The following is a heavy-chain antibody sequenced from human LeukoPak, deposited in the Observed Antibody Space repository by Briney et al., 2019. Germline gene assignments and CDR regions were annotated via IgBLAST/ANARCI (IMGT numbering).Heavy chain of an antibody. CDR1: GFTFSSYS. CDR3: ARDALSGSYYGDYYYGMDV. Sequence: PGGSLRLSCAASGFTFSSYSMNWVRQAPGKGLEWVSSISSSSSYIYYADSVKGRFTISRDNAKNSLYLQMNSLRAEDTAVYYCARDALSGSYYGDYYYGMDVWGQGTTVTVSS. D-gene: IGHD1-26*01. J-gene: IGHJ6*02. CDR2: ISSSSSYI. V-gene: IGHV3-21*01.